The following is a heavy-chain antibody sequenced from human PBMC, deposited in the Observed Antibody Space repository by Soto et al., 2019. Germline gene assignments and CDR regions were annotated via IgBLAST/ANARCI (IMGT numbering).Heavy chain of an antibody. Sequence: QVQLQESGPGLVKPSETLSLTCTVSGGSISSYYWSWIRQPPGKGLEWIGYIYYSGSTNYNPSLKSRVTISVDTSKNQFSLKLSSVTAADTAVYYCASSYLNGDDYGDYVEDYYYMDVWGKGTTVTVSS. CDR2: IYYSGST. CDR1: GGSISSYY. CDR3: ASSYLNGDDYGDYVEDYYYMDV. D-gene: IGHD4-17*01. J-gene: IGHJ6*03. V-gene: IGHV4-59*01.